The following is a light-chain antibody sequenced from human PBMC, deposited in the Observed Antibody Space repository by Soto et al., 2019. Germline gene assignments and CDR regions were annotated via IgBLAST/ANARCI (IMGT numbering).Light chain of an antibody. CDR3: CSYARSSTVV. J-gene: IGLJ2*01. CDR1: SSDVGGFNL. CDR2: EAT. Sequence: QSALTQPASVSGSPGQSITISCTGTSSDVGGFNLVSWYQQHPGKDPKLIIYEATKRPSGVSNRFSGSKSGNTASMTISGLQAEYEADYFCCSYARSSTVVFGGGTMVTVL. V-gene: IGLV2-23*02.